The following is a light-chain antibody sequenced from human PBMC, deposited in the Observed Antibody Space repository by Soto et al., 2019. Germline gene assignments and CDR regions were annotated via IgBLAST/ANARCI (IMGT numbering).Light chain of an antibody. CDR3: SSYTSSSLYV. J-gene: IGLJ1*01. V-gene: IGLV2-14*03. CDR1: SSEVGGYDY. Sequence: QSVLTQPASVSGSPGQSITISCTGTSSEVGGYDYVSWYQHHPGKAHKLMIYDVSNRPLGVSNRFSGSKSGNTASLTISGLQAEDEADYYCSSYTSSSLYVFGTGTKVTVL. CDR2: DVS.